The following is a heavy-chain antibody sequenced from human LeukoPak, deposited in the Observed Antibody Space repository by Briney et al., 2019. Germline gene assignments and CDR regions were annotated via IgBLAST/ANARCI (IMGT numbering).Heavy chain of an antibody. CDR1: GGSISSSSYY. CDR2: IRYSGST. CDR3: ARGSGWYLY. V-gene: IGHV4-39*07. D-gene: IGHD6-19*01. Sequence: SETLSLTCTVSGGSISSSSYYWAWIRQPPGKGLEWIGSIRYSGSTYYNPSLQSRVTISIDTSKNQFSLKLRFVTAADTAVYYCARGSGWYLYWGQGTLVTVSS. J-gene: IGHJ4*02.